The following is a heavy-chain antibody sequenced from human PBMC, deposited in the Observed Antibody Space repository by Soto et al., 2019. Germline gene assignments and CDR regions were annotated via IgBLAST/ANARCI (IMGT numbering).Heavy chain of an antibody. V-gene: IGHV3-30*18. D-gene: IGHD2-21*02. Sequence: GGSLRLSCAASGFTFSSYGMHWVRQAPGKGLEWVAVISYDGSNKYYADSVKGRFTISRDNSKNTLYLQMNSLRAEDTAVYYCAKDKSRSCGGDCSPLDYYYYGMDVWGQGTTVTVSS. J-gene: IGHJ6*02. CDR3: AKDKSRSCGGDCSPLDYYYYGMDV. CDR1: GFTFSSYG. CDR2: ISYDGSNK.